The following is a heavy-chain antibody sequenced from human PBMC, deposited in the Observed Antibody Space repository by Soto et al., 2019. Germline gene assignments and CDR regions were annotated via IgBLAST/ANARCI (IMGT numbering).Heavy chain of an antibody. CDR1: GFTFSSYA. CDR3: AKDMRVVTARSAFDI. Sequence: PGGSPRLSCAASGFTFSSYAMSWVRQAPGKGLEWVSAISGSGGSTYYADSVKGRFTISRDNSKNTLYLQMNSLRAEDTAVYYCAKDMRVVTARSAFDIWGQGTMVTVSS. D-gene: IGHD2-21*02. J-gene: IGHJ3*02. CDR2: ISGSGGST. V-gene: IGHV3-23*01.